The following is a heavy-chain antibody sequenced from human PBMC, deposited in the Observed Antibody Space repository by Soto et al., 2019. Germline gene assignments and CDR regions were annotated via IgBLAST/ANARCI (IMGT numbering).Heavy chain of an antibody. CDR3: ASLYQRDGIDY. J-gene: IGHJ4*02. Sequence: PSETLSLTCTVSGGSISSYYWSWIRQPPGKGLEWIGYIYYSGSTNYNPSLKSRVTISVDTSKNQFSLKLSSVTAADTAVYYCASLYQRDGIDYWGQGTLVTVSS. V-gene: IGHV4-59*01. D-gene: IGHD2-2*01. CDR2: IYYSGST. CDR1: GGSISSYY.